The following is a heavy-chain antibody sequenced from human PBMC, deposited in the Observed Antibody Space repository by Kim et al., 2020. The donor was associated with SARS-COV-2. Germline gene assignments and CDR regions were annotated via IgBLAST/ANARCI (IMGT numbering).Heavy chain of an antibody. D-gene: IGHD3-16*01. V-gene: IGHV4-39*01. CDR2: IYYSGST. J-gene: IGHJ6*04. CDR1: GGSISSSSYY. CDR3: VRHWGPDGQIVNKDYYYYGRAV. Sequence: SETLSLTCTVSGGSISSSSYYWGWIRQPPGKGLEWIGSIYYSGSTYYNPSLKSRVTISVDTSKNQFSLKLSSVTAADTAVYYCVRHWGPDGQIVNKDYYYYGRAVGGKGTTSTVSS.